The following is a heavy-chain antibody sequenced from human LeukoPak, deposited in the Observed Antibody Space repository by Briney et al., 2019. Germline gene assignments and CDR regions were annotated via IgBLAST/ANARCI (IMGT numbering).Heavy chain of an antibody. V-gene: IGHV3-74*01. CDR1: GFTFSSYW. D-gene: IGHD1-14*01. J-gene: IGHJ3*02. CDR3: ARETADDAFDI. Sequence: GGSLRLSCAASGFTFSSYWMHWVRQAPGKGLVWVSRINSDGSTTSYADSVKGRFTISRDNAKNTLYLQMNSLRAGDTAVYYCARETADDAFDIWGQGTMVTVSS. CDR2: INSDGSTT.